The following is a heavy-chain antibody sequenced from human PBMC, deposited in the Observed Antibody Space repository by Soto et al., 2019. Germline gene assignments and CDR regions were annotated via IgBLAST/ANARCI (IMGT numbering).Heavy chain of an antibody. J-gene: IGHJ6*02. D-gene: IGHD4-17*01. V-gene: IGHV3-30*02. CDR2: VWYDGISK. CDR3: AKEQHGDYYYYGMDV. Sequence: GGSLRLSCATSGFAFSSYGMHWVRQAPGKGLEWVAVVWYDGISKYYADSVKGRFTISRDNSKNTLYLQMNSLRAEDTAVYYCAKEQHGDYYYYGMDVWGQGTTVTVSS. CDR1: GFAFSSYG.